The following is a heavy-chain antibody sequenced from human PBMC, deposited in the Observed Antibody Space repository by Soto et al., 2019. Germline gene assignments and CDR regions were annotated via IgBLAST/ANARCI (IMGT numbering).Heavy chain of an antibody. CDR3: ARDIMAAAPDY. Sequence: ASVKFSCKASGYIFNSFGISWVRQAPGQVLECMVWINAGNGNTKXXXKFQGRVXXTRDTSASTAXMELSXLRSEDTAVYYCARDIMAAAPDYWGQGTLVTDSS. D-gene: IGHD6-13*01. J-gene: IGHJ4*02. CDR2: INAGNGNT. V-gene: IGHV1-3*01. CDR1: GYIFNSFG.